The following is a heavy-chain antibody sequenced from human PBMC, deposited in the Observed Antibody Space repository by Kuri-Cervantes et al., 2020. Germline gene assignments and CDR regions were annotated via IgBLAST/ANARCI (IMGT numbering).Heavy chain of an antibody. V-gene: IGHV1-8*01. Sequence: ASVKVSCKASGYTFTSYDINWVRQATGQGLEWMGWMNPNSGNTGYAQKFQGRVTMTRNTSISTAYMELSSLRSEDTAVYYCARDLGYCSSTSCWWFDPWGQGTLVTVSS. D-gene: IGHD2-2*01. J-gene: IGHJ5*02. CDR2: MNPNSGNT. CDR1: GYTFTSYD. CDR3: ARDLGYCSSTSCWWFDP.